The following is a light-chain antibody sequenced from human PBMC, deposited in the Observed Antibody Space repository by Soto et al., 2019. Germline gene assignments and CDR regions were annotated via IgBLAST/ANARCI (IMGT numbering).Light chain of an antibody. CDR2: DVS. Sequence: EIVLTKSPGTLCFSPGQRSTLSCMASQSISGYLAWYQQKPGQAPRLLIYDVSNRATGIPARFSGSGSGTDFTLTISRLETEDFAVYYCQQRSNWRTFGQGPRLEIK. J-gene: IGKJ5*01. V-gene: IGKV3-11*01. CDR3: QQRSNWRT. CDR1: QSISGY.